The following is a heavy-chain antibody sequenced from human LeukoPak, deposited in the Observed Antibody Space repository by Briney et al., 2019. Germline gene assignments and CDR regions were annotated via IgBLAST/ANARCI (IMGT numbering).Heavy chain of an antibody. D-gene: IGHD2-2*02. Sequence: GASVKVSCKASGYTFTGYYMHWVRQAPGQGLEWMGWINPNSGGTNYAQEFQGRVTMTRDTSISTAYMELSRLRSDDTAVYYCARVGTDIVVVPAAIEAIYYYYMDVWGKGTTVTVSS. J-gene: IGHJ6*03. CDR2: INPNSGGT. CDR3: ARVGTDIVVVPAAIEAIYYYYMDV. CDR1: GYTFTGYY. V-gene: IGHV1-2*02.